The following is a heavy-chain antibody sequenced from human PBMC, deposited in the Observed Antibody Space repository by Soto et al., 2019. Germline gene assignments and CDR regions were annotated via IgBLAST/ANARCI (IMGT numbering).Heavy chain of an antibody. D-gene: IGHD6-13*01. J-gene: IGHJ4*02. V-gene: IGHV4-59*01. CDR1: GGSMRNYF. CDR3: AAGEASSRNLAPYYLDF. CDR2: IHYSGTT. Sequence: SETLSLTCTVSGGSMRNYFWTWIRQPPGKGLEWIGYIHYSGTTSFFPSYNPSLRSRVTISEDTSKNQFSLKLLSVTTADTAVYSCAAGEASSRNLAPYYLDFWGQGTLVTVSS.